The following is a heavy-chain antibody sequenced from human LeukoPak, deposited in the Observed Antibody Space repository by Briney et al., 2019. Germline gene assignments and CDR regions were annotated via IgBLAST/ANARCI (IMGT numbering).Heavy chain of an antibody. CDR1: GFTFSSYT. CDR2: ISCSSRYI. J-gene: IGHJ4*02. D-gene: IGHD3-22*01. V-gene: IGHV3-21*01. Sequence: GGSLRLSCAASGFTFSSYTMSWVRQAPGKGLEWVSSISCSSRYIFDANSLKGRFTLSRDNAKNSLYLQMSSLRADDTAIYYCARFIDHYDSRGHYRRYFDSWGQGTLVTVSS. CDR3: ARFIDHYDSRGHYRRYFDS.